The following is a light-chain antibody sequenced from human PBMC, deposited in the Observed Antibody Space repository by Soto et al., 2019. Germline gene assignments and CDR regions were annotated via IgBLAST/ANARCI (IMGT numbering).Light chain of an antibody. CDR3: GSWDSSLSASV. CDR1: SSNIGGNS. CDR2: DDN. Sequence: QYVLTQPASVSSAPGQKVTISCSISSSNIGGNSVSWYQQLPGTAPKLLIYDDNKRPSGIPDRFSGSKSGTSATLGITGFQTGDEADYYCGSWDSSLSASVFGTGPKVSV. J-gene: IGLJ1*01. V-gene: IGLV1-51*01.